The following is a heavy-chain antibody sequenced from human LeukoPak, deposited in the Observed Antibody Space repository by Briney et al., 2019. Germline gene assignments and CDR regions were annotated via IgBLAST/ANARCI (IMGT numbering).Heavy chain of an antibody. CDR3: ARGGPSGDFDY. J-gene: IGHJ4*02. V-gene: IGHV4-61*02. CDR1: GGSISSGSYY. Sequence: PSQTLSLTCTVSGGSISSGSYYWSWIRQPAGKGLEWIGRIYTSGSTNYNPSLKSRVTISRDTSKNQLSLRMTSVTAADTAVYYCARGGPSGDFDYWGQGTLVPVSS. D-gene: IGHD1-26*01. CDR2: IYTSGST.